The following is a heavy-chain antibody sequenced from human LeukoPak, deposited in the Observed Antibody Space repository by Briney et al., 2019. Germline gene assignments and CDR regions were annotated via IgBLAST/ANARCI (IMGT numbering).Heavy chain of an antibody. J-gene: IGHJ4*02. Sequence: PGGSLRLSCAVSGFTVSSNYMSWVRQAPGKGLEWVSYINSGGSTMHYTDSVKGRFTVSRDNAKNSLYLQMNSLRAEDTAVYYCARERRKDFDCWGQGTLVTVSS. V-gene: IGHV3-48*03. CDR3: ARERRKDFDC. CDR1: GFTVSSNY. CDR2: INSGGSTM.